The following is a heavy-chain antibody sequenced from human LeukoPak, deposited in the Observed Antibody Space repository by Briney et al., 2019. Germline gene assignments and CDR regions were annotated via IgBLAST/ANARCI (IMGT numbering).Heavy chain of an antibody. D-gene: IGHD1-26*01. J-gene: IGHJ4*02. CDR3: AKDHGLRATAYYFDY. CDR2: INGGGTTI. Sequence: GGSLRLSCAASGFTFSSYEMNWVRQAPGKGLEWISYINGGGTTIYYADSVKGRFTISRDNSKNSLYLQMNSLRAEDTALYYCAKDHGLRATAYYFDYWGQGTLVTVSS. CDR1: GFTFSSYE. V-gene: IGHV3-48*03.